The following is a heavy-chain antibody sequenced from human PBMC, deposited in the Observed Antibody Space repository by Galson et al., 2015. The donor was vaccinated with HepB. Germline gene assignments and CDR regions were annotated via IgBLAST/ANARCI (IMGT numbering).Heavy chain of an antibody. J-gene: IGHJ4*01. V-gene: IGHV5-51*03. CDR3: ARGYCSGKTCSGDFDL. CDR2: IYPNDFET. Sequence: QSGAEVKKPGESLRISCKGFGYRFTNNWIGWVRQRPGKGLEWIGIIYPNDFETKYSPSFQGPVSFSVDKSLSTAYLQWSSLKASDTATYYCARGYCSGKTCSGDFDLWGHGTLVTVSS. D-gene: IGHD2-15*01. CDR1: GYRFTNNW.